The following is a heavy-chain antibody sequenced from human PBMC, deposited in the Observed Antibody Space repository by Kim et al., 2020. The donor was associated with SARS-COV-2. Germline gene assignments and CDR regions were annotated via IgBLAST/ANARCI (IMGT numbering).Heavy chain of an antibody. V-gene: IGHV3-23*01. CDR2: ISGSGGST. CDR3: ANSVIVVGQRPYFQH. J-gene: IGHJ1*01. D-gene: IGHD2-2*01. Sequence: GGSLRLSCAASGFTFSSYAMSWVRQAPGKGLEWVSAISGSGGSTYYADSVKGRFTISRDNSKNTLYLQMNSLRAEDTAVYYCANSVIVVGQRPYFQHWGQGTLVTVSS. CDR1: GFTFSSYA.